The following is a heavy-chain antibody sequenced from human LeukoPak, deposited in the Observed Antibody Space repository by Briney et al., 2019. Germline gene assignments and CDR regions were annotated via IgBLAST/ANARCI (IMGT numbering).Heavy chain of an antibody. J-gene: IGHJ4*02. D-gene: IGHD2-21*02. CDR1: GFTLSSYA. CDR2: ISSSGSTI. V-gene: IGHV3-48*04. Sequence: PAGSLRLACAASGFTLSSYAIGWVRQAPGKGLEWVSYISSSGSTIYYADSVKGRFTISRDNAKNSLYLQMNGLRAENTAVYYCARGSHCRPFDLWGEKTQVTLSS. CDR3: ARGSHCRPFDL.